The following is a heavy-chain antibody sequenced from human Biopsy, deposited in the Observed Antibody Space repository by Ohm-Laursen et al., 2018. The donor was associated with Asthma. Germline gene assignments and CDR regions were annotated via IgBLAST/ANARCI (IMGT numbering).Heavy chain of an antibody. Sequence: SVKVSCKSLGGTFNTYVIGWVRQAPGQGLEWMGGINSVFGTTTYPQKFQDRVTITADDSTSTVYMELSSLRSEYTAVYYCARKAGSCISRTCYSLDLWGQGTLVTVSS. CDR2: INSVFGTT. D-gene: IGHD2-2*01. V-gene: IGHV1-69*13. CDR3: ARKAGSCISRTCYSLDL. CDR1: GGTFNTYV. J-gene: IGHJ5*02.